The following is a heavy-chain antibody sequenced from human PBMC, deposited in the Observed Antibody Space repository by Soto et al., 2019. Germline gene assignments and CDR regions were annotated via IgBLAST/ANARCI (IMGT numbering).Heavy chain of an antibody. CDR3: ARVNPFNYAGFDV. Sequence: DLEQSGAEVKRPGASVKVSCKASGYTFSDFDINWLRQASGQGPEWMGWMNAKSGDTFFAQKFQGKFNMTWDTSLSTAYMEVGSLTSDETAMYYCARVNPFNYAGFDVWGQGTTVAVAS. J-gene: IGHJ6*02. D-gene: IGHD3-16*01. CDR1: GYTFSDFD. CDR2: MNAKSGDT. V-gene: IGHV1-8*01.